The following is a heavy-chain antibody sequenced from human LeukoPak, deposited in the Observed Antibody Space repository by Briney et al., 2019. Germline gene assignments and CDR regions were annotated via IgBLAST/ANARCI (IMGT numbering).Heavy chain of an antibody. V-gene: IGHV3-33*01. CDR1: GFTFSSFG. D-gene: IGHD6-13*01. Sequence: PGGSLRLSCAASGFTFSSFGMHWVRQAPGKGLEWVAVIWYDASNKYYADSVKGRFTISRDNSKNTLYLRMNSLRDDDTAVYYCVRGVGVSRFNYLDSWGQGTLVIVSS. J-gene: IGHJ4*02. CDR2: IWYDASNK. CDR3: VRGVGVSRFNYLDS.